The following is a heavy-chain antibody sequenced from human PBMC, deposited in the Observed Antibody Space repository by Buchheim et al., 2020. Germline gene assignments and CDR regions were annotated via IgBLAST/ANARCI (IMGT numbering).Heavy chain of an antibody. V-gene: IGHV3-48*01. D-gene: IGHD3-16*01. CDR2: ISSSSSTI. Sequence: EVQLVESGGGLVQPGGSLRLSCAASGFTFSSYSMNWVRQAPGKGLEWVSYISSSSSTIYYADSVKGRFTISIDNAKTSLYLQMNSLRAEDTAVYYCARDELGESATYYFDYWGQGTL. J-gene: IGHJ4*02. CDR3: ARDELGESATYYFDY. CDR1: GFTFSSYS.